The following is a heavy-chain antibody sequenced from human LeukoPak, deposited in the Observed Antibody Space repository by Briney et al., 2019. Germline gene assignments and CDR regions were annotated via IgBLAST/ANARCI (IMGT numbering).Heavy chain of an antibody. CDR1: GFTFYNYA. CDR2: ISGSGGST. CDR3: AKESPCSGGTCYGGFDP. V-gene: IGHV3-23*01. J-gene: IGHJ5*02. D-gene: IGHD2-15*01. Sequence: GGSLRLSCAASGFTFYNYAMNWVRQSPGKGLEWVSTISGSGGSTYYADSVKGRFTISRDNSKNTMYLQMNSLRAEDTAVYYCAKESPCSGGTCYGGFDPWGQGTLVTVSS.